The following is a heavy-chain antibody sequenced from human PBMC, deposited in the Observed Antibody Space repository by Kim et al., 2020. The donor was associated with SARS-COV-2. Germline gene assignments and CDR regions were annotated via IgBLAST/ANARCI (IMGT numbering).Heavy chain of an antibody. CDR1: GFTFSDYS. CDR2: IHNDGGVT. J-gene: IGHJ4*02. D-gene: IGHD3-22*01. Sequence: GGSLRLSCAASGFTFSDYSMHWVRQAPGKGLVWVSNIHNDGGVTNYADSGKGRFTISRDNAKNTVYLQMNSLRAEDTAVYYCTTLTVVTGRPNYWGQGTPVTVSS. CDR3: TTLTVVTGRPNY. V-gene: IGHV3-74*01.